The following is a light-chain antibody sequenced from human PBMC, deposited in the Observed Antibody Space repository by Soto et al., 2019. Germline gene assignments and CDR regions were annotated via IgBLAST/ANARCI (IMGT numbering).Light chain of an antibody. Sequence: QSALTQPPSASGSPGQSVTISCTGTSSDVGGYNYVSWYQQHPGKAPKLMIYEVNKRPSGVPDRFSASKSGNTASLTVSGLHPEDEADYYCSSYAGSNILFGGGTKVTVL. CDR1: SSDVGGYNY. CDR2: EVN. CDR3: SSYAGSNIL. V-gene: IGLV2-8*01. J-gene: IGLJ2*01.